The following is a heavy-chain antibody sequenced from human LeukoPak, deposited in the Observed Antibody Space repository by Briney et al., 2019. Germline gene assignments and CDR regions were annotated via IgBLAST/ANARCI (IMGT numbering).Heavy chain of an antibody. CDR2: IIPIFGTA. J-gene: IGHJ2*01. Sequence: SVKVSCKASGGTFSSYAISWVRQAPGQGLEWMGGIIPIFGTANYAQKFQGRVTITTDESTSTAYMELSSLRSEDTAVYYCTKYSQASSGWYFDLWGRGTLVTVSS. D-gene: IGHD1-26*01. V-gene: IGHV1-69*05. CDR1: GGTFSSYA. CDR3: TKYSQASSGWYFDL.